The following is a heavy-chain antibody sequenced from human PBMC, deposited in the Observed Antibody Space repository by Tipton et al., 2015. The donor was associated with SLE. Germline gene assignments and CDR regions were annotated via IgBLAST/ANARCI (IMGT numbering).Heavy chain of an antibody. J-gene: IGHJ4*02. D-gene: IGHD1-26*01. CDR2: IYYSGST. CDR3: ARDPSRYSGSQSPFDY. Sequence: TLSLTCTVSGGSISSGSYYWSWIRQPAGKGLEWIGRIYYSGSTYYNPSLKSRVTISVDTSKNQFSLKLSSVTAADTAVYYCARDPSRYSGSQSPFDYWGQGTLVTVSS. CDR1: GGSISSGSYY. V-gene: IGHV4-61*02.